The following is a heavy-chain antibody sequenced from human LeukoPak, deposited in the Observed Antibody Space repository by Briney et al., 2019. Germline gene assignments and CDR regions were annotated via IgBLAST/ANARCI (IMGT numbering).Heavy chain of an antibody. CDR1: GFTFSDYY. D-gene: IGHD3-3*01. Sequence: GGSLRLSCTVSGFTFSDYYMSWVRQAPGKGLEWVSYISSSGSMLHYADSVEGRFTISRDNAKNSLYLQMNSLRAEDTAVYYCARDGRITIFGEPNFDYWGQGTLVTVSS. J-gene: IGHJ4*02. CDR2: ISSSGSML. V-gene: IGHV3-11*01. CDR3: ARDGRITIFGEPNFDY.